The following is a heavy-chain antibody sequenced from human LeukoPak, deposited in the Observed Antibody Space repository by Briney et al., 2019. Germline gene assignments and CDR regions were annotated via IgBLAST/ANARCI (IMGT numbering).Heavy chain of an antibody. CDR3: ANRNWGLPFDY. CDR2: IKYDGSEK. J-gene: IGHJ4*02. D-gene: IGHD7-27*01. Sequence: GGSLRLSCAGSGFTFNSKWMSWVRQAPGKGLEWVANIKYDGSEKYYVDSVKGRFTISRDNSKNTLYLQMNSLRAEDTAVYYCANRNWGLPFDYWGQGTLVTVSS. CDR1: GFTFNSKW. V-gene: IGHV3-7*01.